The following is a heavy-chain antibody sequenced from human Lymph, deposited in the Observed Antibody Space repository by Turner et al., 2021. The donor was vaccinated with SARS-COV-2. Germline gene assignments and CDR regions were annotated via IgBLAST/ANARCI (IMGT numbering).Heavy chain of an antibody. CDR1: VFTFSSYG. J-gene: IGHJ6*02. CDR3: AKDRSSFGVGIEGMDV. Sequence: QVQLVDSGGGVVQPGTPMRPSCAACVFTFSSYGMHWVRQAPGKGLEWVAVISYDGRNKYYADSVKGRVTISRDNTKKTLYLQMNSLRAEDTAVYYCAKDRSSFGVGIEGMDVWGQGTTVTVSS. V-gene: IGHV3-30*18. CDR2: ISYDGRNK. D-gene: IGHD3-3*01.